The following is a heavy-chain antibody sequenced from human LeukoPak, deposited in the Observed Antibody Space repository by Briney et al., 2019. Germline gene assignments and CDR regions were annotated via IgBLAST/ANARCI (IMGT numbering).Heavy chain of an antibody. CDR2: ISSSSSTI. CDR3: ASRGPGVEMVQLIDY. V-gene: IGHV3-48*01. Sequence: GGSLRLSCAASGFTFSSYSMNWVRQAPGKGLEWVSYISSSSSTIYYADSVKGRFTISRDNAKNSLYLQMNSLRAEDTAVYYCASRGPGVEMVQLIDYWGQGTLVTVSS. CDR1: GFTFSSYS. J-gene: IGHJ4*02. D-gene: IGHD5-24*01.